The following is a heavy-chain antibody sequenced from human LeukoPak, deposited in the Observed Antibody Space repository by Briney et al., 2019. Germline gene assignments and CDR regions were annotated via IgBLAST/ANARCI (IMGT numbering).Heavy chain of an antibody. CDR2: IYYSGST. CDR1: GGSISSYY. D-gene: IGHD3-16*01. J-gene: IGHJ4*02. CDR3: ARYEVAGGKFDY. V-gene: IGHV4-59*01. Sequence: SETLSLTCTVSGGSISSYYWSWIRQPPGKGLEWIGYIYYSGSTNYNPSLKSRVTISVDTSKNQFSLKLSSVTAVDTAVYYCARYEVAGGKFDYWGQGIRVTVSS.